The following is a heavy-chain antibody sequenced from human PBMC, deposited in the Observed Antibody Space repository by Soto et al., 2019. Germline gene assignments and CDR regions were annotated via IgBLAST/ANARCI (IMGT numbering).Heavy chain of an antibody. D-gene: IGHD3-16*01. J-gene: IGHJ1*01. CDR1: GGSVSNDNFY. CDR3: ARGLTMGKLPFHFHH. Sequence: SEALSLTPTVSGGSVSNDNFYWSWIRQPPGKGLEWIGYVHSSGITNYNPSLKRRVTISVDTSRNQFSLRLSSVTAADTAVYYCARGLTMGKLPFHFHHWVQVTPVTLSS. V-gene: IGHV4-61*01. CDR2: VHSSGIT.